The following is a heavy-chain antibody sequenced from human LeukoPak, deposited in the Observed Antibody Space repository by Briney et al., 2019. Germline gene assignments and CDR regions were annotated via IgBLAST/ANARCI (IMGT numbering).Heavy chain of an antibody. J-gene: IGHJ4*02. V-gene: IGHV3-43D*03. CDR1: GFTFDDYA. D-gene: IGHD6-13*01. Sequence: GGSLRLSCAASGFTFDDYAMHWVRQAAGKGLEWVSLISWNGGTTYYADSVKGRFTISRDNSKNSLYLHMNSLRADDTAFYYCAKDWAGAAGGRRIGFFDFWGQGTLVTVSS. CDR3: AKDWAGAAGGRRIGFFDF. CDR2: ISWNGGTT.